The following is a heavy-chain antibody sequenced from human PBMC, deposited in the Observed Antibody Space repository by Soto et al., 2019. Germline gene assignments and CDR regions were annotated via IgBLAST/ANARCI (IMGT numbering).Heavy chain of an antibody. J-gene: IGHJ5*02. V-gene: IGHV4-4*07. CDR1: GGSISSYY. Sequence: KTSETLSLTFNISGGSISSYYWSWIRQPAGKGLEWIGRIYTSGSTNYNPSLKSRVTMSVDTSKNRFSPKLSSVTAADTAVYYCARGALPLVVVADDNWFDPWGQGTLVTVSS. D-gene: IGHD2-15*01. CDR3: ARGALPLVVVADDNWFDP. CDR2: IYTSGST.